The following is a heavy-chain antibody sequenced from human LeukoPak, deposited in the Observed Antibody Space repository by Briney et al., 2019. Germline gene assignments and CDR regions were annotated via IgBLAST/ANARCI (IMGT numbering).Heavy chain of an antibody. CDR2: IYSSVT. CDR1: GFTFSSYS. D-gene: IGHD4/OR15-4a*01. Sequence: GGSLRLSCAAAGFTFSSYSMNWVRQAPGKGLEWVSFIYSSVTHYSDSVKGRFTTSRDNSRNTLFLQMNSLRAEDTAVYYCARRAGAYSHPYDYWGQGTLVTVSS. J-gene: IGHJ4*02. CDR3: ARRAGAYSHPYDY. V-gene: IGHV3-53*01.